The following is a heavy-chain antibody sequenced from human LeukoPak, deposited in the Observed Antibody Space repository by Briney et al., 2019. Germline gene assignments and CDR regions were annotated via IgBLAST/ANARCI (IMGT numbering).Heavy chain of an antibody. Sequence: GGSLRLSCAASGFTFSSYVISWVRQAPGKGLEWVSAISGSGGSTYYADSVKGRFTISRDNSKNTLYLQMNSLRAEDTAVYYCAKYCSGGSCYGPEYFQHWGQGTLVTVSS. J-gene: IGHJ1*01. CDR2: ISGSGGST. D-gene: IGHD2-15*01. CDR3: AKYCSGGSCYGPEYFQH. CDR1: GFTFSSYV. V-gene: IGHV3-23*01.